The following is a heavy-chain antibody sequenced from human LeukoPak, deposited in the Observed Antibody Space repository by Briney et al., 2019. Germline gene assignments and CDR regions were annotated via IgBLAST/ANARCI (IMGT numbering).Heavy chain of an antibody. CDR1: GGSFSDYY. D-gene: IGHD3-16*01. CDR2: INHSGST. Sequence: LETLSLTCGVYGGSFSDYYWSWIRQSPGKGLEWIGEINHSGSTNYNPSLKSRVTISIDTSKNQFSLKLSSVTAADTAVYYCARQGYHDYVWGSYEIDIWGQGTMVTVSS. V-gene: IGHV4-34*01. CDR3: ARQGYHDYVWGSYEIDI. J-gene: IGHJ3*02.